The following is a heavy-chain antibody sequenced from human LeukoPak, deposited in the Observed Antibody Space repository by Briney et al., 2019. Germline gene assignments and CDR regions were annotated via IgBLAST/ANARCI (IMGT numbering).Heavy chain of an antibody. D-gene: IGHD2-15*01. J-gene: IGHJ4*02. Sequence: SETLSLTCAVYGGSFSGYYWSWIRQPPGKGLEWIGEINHSGSTNYNPSLKSRVTISVDTSKNQFSLKLSSVTAADTAVYYCARGGGYCSGGSCYQFDYWGQGTLVTVSS. CDR3: ARGGGYCSGGSCYQFDY. V-gene: IGHV4-34*01. CDR1: GGSFSGYY. CDR2: INHSGST.